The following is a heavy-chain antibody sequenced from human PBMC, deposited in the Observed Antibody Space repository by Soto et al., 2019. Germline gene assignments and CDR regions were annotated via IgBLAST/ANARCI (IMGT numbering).Heavy chain of an antibody. CDR2: INPSGGST. V-gene: IGHV1-46*01. J-gene: IGHJ4*02. D-gene: IGHD4-4*01. CDR3: ARAHYSNYMLPDY. CDR1: GYTFTSYY. Sequence: ASVKVSCKASGYTFTSYYIHWVRQAPGQGLEWMAIINPSGGSTIYAQKFQGRVTMTRDTSTTTLYMELSSLSFEDTAVYYCARAHYSNYMLPDYWGQGTLVTVSS.